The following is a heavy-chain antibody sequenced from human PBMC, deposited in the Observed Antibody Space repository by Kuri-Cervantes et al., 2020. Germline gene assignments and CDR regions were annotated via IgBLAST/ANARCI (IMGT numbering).Heavy chain of an antibody. J-gene: IGHJ4*02. D-gene: IGHD1-26*01. V-gene: IGHV3-30*03. Sequence: GESLKISCVASGFTIGYHEMHWVRQAPGKGLAWVAVMSGDGNTQIYADSVRGRFTISRDSSKNTVSLRMSSLRPEDTAVYYCVRDQFPGAPDYFDYWGQGILVTVSS. CDR2: MSGDGNTQ. CDR3: VRDQFPGAPDYFDY. CDR1: GFTIGYHE.